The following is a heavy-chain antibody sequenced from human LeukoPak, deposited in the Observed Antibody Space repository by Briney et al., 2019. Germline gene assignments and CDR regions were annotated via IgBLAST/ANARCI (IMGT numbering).Heavy chain of an antibody. V-gene: IGHV3-30*02. Sequence: GGSLRLSCAAYGFTFATYGMYWVRQAPGKGLDWVSFIRFDGSNKYYADSVKGRFTISRDNSKNTLYLQMNSLRAEDTAVYYCAKGPADYYYYYMDVWGKGTTVTVSS. J-gene: IGHJ6*03. CDR2: IRFDGSNK. CDR3: AKGPADYYYYYMDV. CDR1: GFTFATYG.